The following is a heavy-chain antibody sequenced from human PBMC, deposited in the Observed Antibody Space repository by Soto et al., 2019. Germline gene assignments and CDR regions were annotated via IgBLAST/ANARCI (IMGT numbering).Heavy chain of an antibody. CDR2: ISYDGSNK. D-gene: IGHD1-1*01. CDR1: GFTFSSYA. J-gene: IGHJ6*02. CDR3: ARDRLRYNWNDFPYYYYGMDV. V-gene: IGHV3-30-3*01. Sequence: QVQLVESGGGVVQPGRSLRLSCAASGFTFSSYAMHSVRQAPGKGLEWVAVISYDGSNKYYADSVKGRFTISRDNSKNTLYLQMNSLRPEDTAVYYCARDRLRYNWNDFPYYYYGMDVWGQGTTVTVSS.